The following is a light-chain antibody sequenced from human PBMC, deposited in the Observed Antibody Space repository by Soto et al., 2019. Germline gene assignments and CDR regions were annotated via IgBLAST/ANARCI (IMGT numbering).Light chain of an antibody. CDR2: EVS. J-gene: IGLJ1*01. CDR1: SSDVGGYNY. Sequence: QSALTQPASVSGSPGQSITISCTGTSSDVGGYNYVSWHQQHPGKAPKLMIFEVSYRPSGVSDRFSGSKSGNTASLTISGLQADDEADYYCSSNTRSSLYVFGTGTKLTVX. V-gene: IGLV2-14*01. CDR3: SSNTRSSLYV.